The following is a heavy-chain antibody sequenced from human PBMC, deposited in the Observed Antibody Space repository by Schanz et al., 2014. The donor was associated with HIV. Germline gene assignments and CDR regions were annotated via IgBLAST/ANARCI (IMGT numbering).Heavy chain of an antibody. D-gene: IGHD1-26*01. Sequence: EVQLLESGGGLVQPGGSLRLSCAASGFTFSSSWMHWVRQTPGKGLQWVSSIDGRGVSTYYGDSLKGRFTISRDNFKDMVYLQMNSLRVEDTALYYCTRGQSGTYGTFDVWGRGTVVTVSS. CDR2: IDGRGVST. V-gene: IGHV3-23*01. J-gene: IGHJ3*01. CDR3: TRGQSGTYGTFDV. CDR1: GFTFSSSW.